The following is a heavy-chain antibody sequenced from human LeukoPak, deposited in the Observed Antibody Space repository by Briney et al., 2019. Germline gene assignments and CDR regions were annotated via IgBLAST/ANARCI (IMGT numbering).Heavy chain of an antibody. J-gene: IGHJ4*02. D-gene: IGHD2-15*01. V-gene: IGHV3-23*01. CDR1: GFTFSSYA. CDR3: AKAVGYCSGGSCYVYFDY. CDR2: ISGSGGST. Sequence: PGGSLRLSCAASGFTFSSYAMSWVRQAPGKGLEWVSAISGSGGSTYYADSVKGRFTISRDNSKNTLYLQMNSLRAEDTAVYYCAKAVGYCSGGSCYVYFDYWGQGTLVTVSS.